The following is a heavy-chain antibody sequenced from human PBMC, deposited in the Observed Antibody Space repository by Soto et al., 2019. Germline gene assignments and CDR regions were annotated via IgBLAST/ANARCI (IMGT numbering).Heavy chain of an antibody. CDR3: ARGELFEPYYGMDV. CDR1: GYTFTSYD. V-gene: IGHV1-8*01. Sequence: QVQLVQSGAEVKKPGASVKVSCKASGYTFTSYDINWVRQATGQGLEWMGWMNPNSGNTGYAQKFKGRVTMTRNTSISTAYMELSSLRSDDTAVYYCARGELFEPYYGMDVWGQGTTVTVSS. D-gene: IGHD3-3*01. J-gene: IGHJ6*02. CDR2: MNPNSGNT.